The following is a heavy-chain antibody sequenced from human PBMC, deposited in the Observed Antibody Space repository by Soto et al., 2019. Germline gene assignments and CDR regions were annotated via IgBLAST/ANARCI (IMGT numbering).Heavy chain of an antibody. CDR1: GYTFTRYG. D-gene: IGHD7-27*01. CDR3: AKTGQPPYYYSGMDV. V-gene: IGHV1-18*01. CDR2: ISGYNGDT. J-gene: IGHJ6*02. Sequence: QGQLVQSGGEVKKPGASVKVSCKASGYTFTRYGISWVRQAPGQGLEWMGWISGYNGDTKYAQKFQGRVTMTVDTSTTTAYMELRSRTSDDRAVYYCAKTGQPPYYYSGMDVWGQGTTVTVSS.